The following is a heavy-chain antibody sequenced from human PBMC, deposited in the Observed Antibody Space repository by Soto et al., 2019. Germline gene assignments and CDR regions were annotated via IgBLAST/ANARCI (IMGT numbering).Heavy chain of an antibody. J-gene: IGHJ4*01. V-gene: IGHV4-59*01. D-gene: IGHD6-19*01. CDR2: IYYSGST. CDR1: GGSISSYY. Sequence: QVQLQESGPGLVKPSETLSLTCTVSGGSISSYYWSWIRQPPGKGLEWIGYIYYSGSTNYNPSFKSRVTISVDTSQNQFSLKLSPVTAADTAVYYCARSGYSSGWYFDYWGRGTLVTVSS. CDR3: ARSGYSSGWYFDY.